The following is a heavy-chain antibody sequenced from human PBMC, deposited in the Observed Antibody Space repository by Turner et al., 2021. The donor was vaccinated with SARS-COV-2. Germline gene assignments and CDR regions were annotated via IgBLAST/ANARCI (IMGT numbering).Heavy chain of an antibody. CDR3: ARQVLQLRFLEWSSINWFDP. Sequence: QLQLQESGPGLVKPSETLSLTCTVSGCSISSTSYCWGWIRHPPGKGLEWIGSRYYSGSTYYNPSRKSRVNISVDTSKNQFSLKLSYVTAADTAVYYCARQVLQLRFLEWSSINWFDPWGQGTLVTVSS. J-gene: IGHJ5*02. CDR2: RYYSGST. CDR1: GCSISSTSYC. V-gene: IGHV4-39*01. D-gene: IGHD3-3*01.